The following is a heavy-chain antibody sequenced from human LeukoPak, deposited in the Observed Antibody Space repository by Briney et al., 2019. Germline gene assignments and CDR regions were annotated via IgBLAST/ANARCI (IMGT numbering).Heavy chain of an antibody. D-gene: IGHD1-26*01. CDR3: ARDRVGANPVDY. CDR1: GYTFSDYF. V-gene: IGHV1-2*02. Sequence: ASVNVSCKASGYTFSDYFIHWVRQAPGQGLEWMGWIKPTSGGTNYAQKFQGRVTMTRDTSISTAYMELSRLRSDDKAVYFCARDRVGANPVDYWGQGTLVTVSS. J-gene: IGHJ4*02. CDR2: IKPTSGGT.